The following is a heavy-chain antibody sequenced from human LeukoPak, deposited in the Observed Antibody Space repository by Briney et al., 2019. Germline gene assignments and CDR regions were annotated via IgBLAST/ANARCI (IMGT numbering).Heavy chain of an antibody. CDR3: ARDGPTAAGEDNLDY. CDR2: ISIYTGRT. Sequence: GALVKVSCKASGYTFTSYGISWVRQAPGQGLEWLAWISIYTGRTHYAQKFQDRVTMTTDTSTSTAFLELRSLTSDDTARYYCARDGPTAAGEDNLDYWGQGTLVTVSS. J-gene: IGHJ4*02. CDR1: GYTFTSYG. D-gene: IGHD6-13*01. V-gene: IGHV1-18*01.